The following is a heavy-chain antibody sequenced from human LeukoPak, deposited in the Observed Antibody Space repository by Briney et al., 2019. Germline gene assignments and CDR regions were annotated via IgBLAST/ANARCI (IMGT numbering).Heavy chain of an antibody. Sequence: SVKVSYKASGGTLSSYAISYVRQAPGQGLEWMGGIIPIFGTANYAQKFQGRVTITADKPTSTAYMELSSLRSEDTAVYYCARAGYGSGVDAFDIWGQGTMVTVSS. CDR1: GGTLSSYA. V-gene: IGHV1-69*06. CDR3: ARAGYGSGVDAFDI. J-gene: IGHJ3*02. D-gene: IGHD3-10*01. CDR2: IIPIFGTA.